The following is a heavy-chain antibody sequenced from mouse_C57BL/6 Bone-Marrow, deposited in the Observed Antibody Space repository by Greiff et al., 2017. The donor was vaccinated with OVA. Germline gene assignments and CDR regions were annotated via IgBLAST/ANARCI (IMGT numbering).Heavy chain of an antibody. CDR1: GYAFSSSW. CDR2: IYPGDGDT. J-gene: IGHJ2*01. V-gene: IGHV1-82*01. CDR3: AGYYYGSSDDFDY. Sequence: VQLQQSGPELVKPGASVKISCKASGYAFSSSWMNWVKQRPGKGLEWIGRIYPGDGDTNYNGKFKGKATLTADKSSSTAYMQLSSLTSEDSAVYCCAGYYYGSSDDFDYWGQGTTLTVSS. D-gene: IGHD1-1*01.